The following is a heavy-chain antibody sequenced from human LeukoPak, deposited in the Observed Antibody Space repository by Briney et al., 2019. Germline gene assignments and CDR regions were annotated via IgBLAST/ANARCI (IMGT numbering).Heavy chain of an antibody. CDR3: ARDQLGSGYYYYGMDV. D-gene: IGHD3-3*01. V-gene: IGHV4-34*01. CDR1: GGSFSGYY. CDR2: INHSGST. Sequence: SETLSLTCAVYGGSFSGYYWSWIRQPPGKGLEWIGEINHSGSTNYNPSLKSRVTISVDTSKNQFSLKLSSVTAADTAVYYCARDQLGSGYYYYGMDVWGQGTTVTVSS. J-gene: IGHJ6*02.